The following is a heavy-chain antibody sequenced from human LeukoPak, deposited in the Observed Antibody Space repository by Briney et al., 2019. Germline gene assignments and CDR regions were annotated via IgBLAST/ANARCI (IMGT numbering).Heavy chain of an antibody. D-gene: IGHD5-24*01. V-gene: IGHV3-33*01. J-gene: IGHJ6*02. CDR2: IWYDGSNK. CDR3: ARVRRDGYNYDSAWTYYYGVDV. Sequence: GGSLRLSCAASGFTFSSYGMHWVRQAPGKGLEWVAVIWYDGSNKYYADSVKGRFTISRDNSKNTLYLQMSSLRAEDTAVYYCARVRRDGYNYDSAWTYYYGVDVWGQGTTVTVSS. CDR1: GFTFSSYG.